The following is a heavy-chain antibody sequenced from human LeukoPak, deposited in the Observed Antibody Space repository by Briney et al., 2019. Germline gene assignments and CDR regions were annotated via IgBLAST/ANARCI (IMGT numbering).Heavy chain of an antibody. J-gene: IGHJ4*02. Sequence: PSETLSLTCTVSGGSISSSSYYWGWIRQPPGKGLEWIGSIYYSGSTYYNPSLKSRVTISVDTSKNQFSLKLSSVTAADTAVYYCARHRDPPGYGSGPLFDYWGQGTLVTVSS. CDR1: GGSISSSSYY. CDR3: ARHRDPPGYGSGPLFDY. CDR2: IYYSGST. V-gene: IGHV4-39*07. D-gene: IGHD6-19*01.